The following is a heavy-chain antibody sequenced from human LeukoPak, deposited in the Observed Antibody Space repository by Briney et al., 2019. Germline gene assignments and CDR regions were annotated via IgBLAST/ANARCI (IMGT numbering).Heavy chain of an antibody. Sequence: SETLSLTCTVSGGSISSYYWSWIRQPPGKGLEWIGYIYYSGSTNYNPSLKSRVTISVDTSKNQSSLKLSSVTAADTAVYYCARDYYDILTGVYYFDYWGQGTLVTVSS. V-gene: IGHV4-59*01. CDR1: GGSISSYY. J-gene: IGHJ4*02. CDR2: IYYSGST. CDR3: ARDYYDILTGVYYFDY. D-gene: IGHD3-9*01.